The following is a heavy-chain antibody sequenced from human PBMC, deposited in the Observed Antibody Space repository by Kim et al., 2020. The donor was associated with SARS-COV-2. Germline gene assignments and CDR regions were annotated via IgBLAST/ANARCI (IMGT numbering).Heavy chain of an antibody. D-gene: IGHD6-19*01. CDR1: SDSVSSYY. Sequence: SETLSLTCTVSSDSVSSYYWSWIRYLPGKGLEWIGYIYYGGSTNYNPSLNSRVTISWDTSKNQFFLEVTSVTDADTAVYYCARSEGRGSWHQFDYWGQG. CDR2: IYYGGST. J-gene: IGHJ4*02. CDR3: ARSEGRGSWHQFDY. V-gene: IGHV4-59*02.